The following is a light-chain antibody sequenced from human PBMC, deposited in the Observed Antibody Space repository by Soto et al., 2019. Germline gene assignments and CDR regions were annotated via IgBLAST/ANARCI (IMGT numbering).Light chain of an antibody. J-gene: IGLJ1*01. CDR3: NSYTSSSTYV. V-gene: IGLV2-14*03. CDR1: SSDVGGFNY. Sequence: QSALTQPAAGSGSPGQSSTISCTGTSSDVGGFNYVSWYQQHPGKAPKLMIYDVTNRPSGVSYRFSGSKSGNTASLTISGLQAEDEADYYCNSYTSSSTYVFGTGTKLTVL. CDR2: DVT.